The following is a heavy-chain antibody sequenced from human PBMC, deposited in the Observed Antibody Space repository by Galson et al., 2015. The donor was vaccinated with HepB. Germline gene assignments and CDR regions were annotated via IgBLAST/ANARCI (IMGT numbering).Heavy chain of an antibody. V-gene: IGHV1-3*01. J-gene: IGHJ5*02. D-gene: IGHD1-26*01. Sequence: SVKVSCKASGYTFTSYAMHWVRQAPGQRLEWMGWINAGNGNTKYSQKFQGRVTITRDTSASTAYMELSSLRSEDTAVYYCARAPGGSYFSWFDPWGQGTLVTVSS. CDR1: GYTFTSYA. CDR2: INAGNGNT. CDR3: ARAPGGSYFSWFDP.